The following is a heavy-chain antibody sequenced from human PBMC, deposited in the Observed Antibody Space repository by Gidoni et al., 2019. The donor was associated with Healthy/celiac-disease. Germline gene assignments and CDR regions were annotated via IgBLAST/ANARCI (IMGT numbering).Heavy chain of an antibody. V-gene: IGHV4-39*01. CDR2: IYYSGST. J-gene: IGHJ4*02. CDR3: ARRSYYNPFDY. D-gene: IGHD3-10*01. CDR1: GGSISSSSYY. Sequence: QLQLQESGPGLVKPSETLSLTCTVSGGSISSSSYYWGWIRQPPGKGLEWIGSIYYSGSTYYNPSLKSRVTISVDTSKNQFSLKLSSVTAADTAVYYCARRSYYNPFDYWGQGTLVTVSS.